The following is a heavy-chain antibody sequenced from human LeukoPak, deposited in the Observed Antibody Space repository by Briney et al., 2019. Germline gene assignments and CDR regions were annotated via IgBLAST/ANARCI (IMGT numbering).Heavy chain of an antibody. CDR1: GFTFSSYS. J-gene: IGHJ4*02. CDR3: ARDPRTSSTSRNYFES. Sequence: GGSLRLSCAASGFTFSSYSMNWVRQAPGKGLEWVSSISSSSSYIYYADSVKGRFTISRDNAKNSLYLQMNSLRGEDTAVYYCARDPRTSSTSRNYFESWGQGTLVTVSS. CDR2: ISSSSSYI. V-gene: IGHV3-21*01. D-gene: IGHD6-13*01.